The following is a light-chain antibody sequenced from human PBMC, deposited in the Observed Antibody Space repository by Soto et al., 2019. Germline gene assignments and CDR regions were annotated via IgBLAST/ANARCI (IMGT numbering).Light chain of an antibody. Sequence: QLTSSPSSLSASVGYGVTITCRASQGISSYLAWYQQKPGKAPKLLIYAASTLQSGVPSRFSGSGSGTDFTLTISSLQPEDFATYYCQQLNSRITFGQGTRLEIK. CDR2: AAS. J-gene: IGKJ5*01. V-gene: IGKV1-9*01. CDR3: QQLNSRIT. CDR1: QGISSY.